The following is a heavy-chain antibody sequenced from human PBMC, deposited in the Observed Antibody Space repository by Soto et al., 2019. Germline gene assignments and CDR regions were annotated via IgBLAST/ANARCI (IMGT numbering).Heavy chain of an antibody. J-gene: IGHJ5*02. CDR2: IIPIFGIA. CDR1: GGTFSSYA. D-gene: IGHD2-15*01. V-gene: IGHV1-69*13. CDR3: ARDFIVVVVAATSLGLDP. Sequence: SVKVSCKASGGTFSSYAISWVRQAPGQGLEWMGGIIPIFGIANYAQKFQGRVTITADESTSTAYMELSSLRSEDTAVYYCARDFIVVVVAATSLGLDPGGQGTLVTVS.